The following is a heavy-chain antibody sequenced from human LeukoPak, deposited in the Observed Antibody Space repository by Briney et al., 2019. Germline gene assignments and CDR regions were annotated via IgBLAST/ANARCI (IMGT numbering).Heavy chain of an antibody. CDR1: GGSICAYY. J-gene: IGHJ3*02. Sequence: SETLSVTCAVSGGSICAYYWSWIRQPPGKGLEWIGYIYYSGSTNYNPSLKSRVTISIDTSKNQFSLKVSSVTAADTAVYYCARGGIAADGIPLRIWRQGTMVTVSS. V-gene: IGHV4-59*01. D-gene: IGHD6-13*01. CDR3: ARGGIAADGIPLRI. CDR2: IYYSGST.